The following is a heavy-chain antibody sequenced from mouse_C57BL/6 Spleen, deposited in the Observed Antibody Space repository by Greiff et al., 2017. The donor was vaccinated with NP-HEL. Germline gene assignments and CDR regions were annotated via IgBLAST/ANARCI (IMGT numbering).Heavy chain of an antibody. CDR2: ISSGSSTI. D-gene: IGHD1-1*01. CDR1: GFTFSDYG. V-gene: IGHV5-17*01. Sequence: EVQLVESGGGLVKPGGSLKLSCAASGFTFSDYGMHWVRQAPEKGLEWVAYISSGSSTINYADTVKGRFTISRDNAKNTLFLQMTSLRSEDTAMYYCAGGDYYGSSYPFAYWGQGTLVTVSA. CDR3: AGGDYYGSSYPFAY. J-gene: IGHJ3*01.